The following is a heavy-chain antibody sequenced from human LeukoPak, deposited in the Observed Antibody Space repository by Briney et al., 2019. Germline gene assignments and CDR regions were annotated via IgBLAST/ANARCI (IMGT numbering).Heavy chain of an antibody. CDR2: IYYSGST. J-gene: IGHJ4*02. CDR1: GGSISSYY. CDR3: ARGYSSGQYYFEY. Sequence: SETLSLTCTVSGGSISSYYWSWIRQPPGKGLEWIGYIYYSGSTNYNPSLKSRVTISVDTSNNQFSLKLSSVTAADTAVYYCARGYSSGQYYFEYWGQGTLVAVSS. D-gene: IGHD6-19*01. V-gene: IGHV4-59*01.